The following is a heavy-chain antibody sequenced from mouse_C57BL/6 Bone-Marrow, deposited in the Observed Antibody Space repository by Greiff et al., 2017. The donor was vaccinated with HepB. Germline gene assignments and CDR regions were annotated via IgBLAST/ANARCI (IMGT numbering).Heavy chain of an antibody. V-gene: IGHV2-6*03. CDR1: GFSLTSYG. D-gene: IGHD3-1*01. CDR2: IWSDGST. Sequence: VMLVESGPGLVAPSQSLSITCTVSGFSLTSYGVHWVRQPPGKGLEWLVVIWSDGSTTYNSALKSRLSISKDNSKSQVFLKMNSLQTDDTAMYYCARSGRRRYYAMDYWGQGTSVTVSS. J-gene: IGHJ4*01. CDR3: ARSGRRRYYAMDY.